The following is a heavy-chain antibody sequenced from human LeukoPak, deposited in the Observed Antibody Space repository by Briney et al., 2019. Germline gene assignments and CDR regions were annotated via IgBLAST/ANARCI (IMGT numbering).Heavy chain of an antibody. CDR2: ISGSRGST. CDR1: GFTFSSYA. J-gene: IGHJ4*02. Sequence: GGSLRLSCAASGFTFSSYAMSWVRQAPGKGLECVSAISGSRGSTYYADSVKGRFTISRDNSKNTLYLQMNSLRAEDTAVYYCAKRRIAVAYFDYRGQGTLVTVSS. D-gene: IGHD6-19*01. CDR3: AKRRIAVAYFDY. V-gene: IGHV3-23*01.